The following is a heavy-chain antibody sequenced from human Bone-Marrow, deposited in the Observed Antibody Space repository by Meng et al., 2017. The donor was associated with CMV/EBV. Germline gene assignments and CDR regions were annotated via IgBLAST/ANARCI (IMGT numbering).Heavy chain of an antibody. V-gene: IGHV3-48*03. CDR1: GFTFSSYE. J-gene: IGHJ6*02. Sequence: LSLTCAASGFTFSSYEMNWVRQAPGKGLAWVSYISSSGSTIYYADSVKGRFTISRDNSKNTLYLQMNSLRSEDTAVYYCASENCGGDCYPDPYYYYGMDVWGQGTTVTVSS. CDR2: ISSSGSTI. CDR3: ASENCGGDCYPDPYYYYGMDV. D-gene: IGHD2-21*01.